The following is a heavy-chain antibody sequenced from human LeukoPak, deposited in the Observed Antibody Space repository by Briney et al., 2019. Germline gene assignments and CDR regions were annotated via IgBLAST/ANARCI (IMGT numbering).Heavy chain of an antibody. CDR3: ARGAYCGGDCYSVRGYYYYGMDV. J-gene: IGHJ6*02. V-gene: IGHV1-18*01. Sequence: ASVKVSCKASGYTFTSYGISWVRQAPGQGLEWMGWISAYNGNTNYAQKLQGRVTMTTDTSTSTAYMELRSLRSDDTAVYYCARGAYCGGDCYSVRGYYYYGMDVWGQGTTVTVSS. D-gene: IGHD2-21*02. CDR2: ISAYNGNT. CDR1: GYTFTSYG.